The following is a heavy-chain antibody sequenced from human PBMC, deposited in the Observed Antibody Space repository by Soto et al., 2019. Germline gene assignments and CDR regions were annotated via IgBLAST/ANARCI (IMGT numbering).Heavy chain of an antibody. J-gene: IGHJ6*02. CDR1: GYSFTSYD. CDR3: ARPPYYYDSSGYVFGMDV. Sequence: QVQLVQSGAEVKKSGASVKVSCKASGYSFTSYDINWVRQATGQGLEWMGWMNPNSGNTGYAQKFQDRVTKTRDTSVSTAYLELRSLRSEDTAVYYCARPPYYYDSSGYVFGMDVWGQGTTVTVSS. D-gene: IGHD3-22*01. CDR2: MNPNSGNT. V-gene: IGHV1-8*01.